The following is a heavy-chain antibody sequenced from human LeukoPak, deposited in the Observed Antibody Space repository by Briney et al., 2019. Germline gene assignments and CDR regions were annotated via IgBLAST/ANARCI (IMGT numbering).Heavy chain of an antibody. J-gene: IGHJ4*02. CDR2: IKQDGSEK. CDR1: GFTFSSYW. Sequence: PGGSLRLSCAASGFTFSSYWMSWVRQAPGKGLEWVANIKQDGSEKYYVDSVKGRFTISRDNAKNSLYLQMNSLRAEDTAVYYCARLLRYFDWSIPIDYWGQGTLVTVSS. CDR3: ARLLRYFDWSIPIDY. D-gene: IGHD3-9*01. V-gene: IGHV3-7*03.